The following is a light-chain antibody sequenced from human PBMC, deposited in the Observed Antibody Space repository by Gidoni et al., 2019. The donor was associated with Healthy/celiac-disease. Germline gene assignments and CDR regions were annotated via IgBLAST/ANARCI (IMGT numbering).Light chain of an antibody. Sequence: EIVLTQSPGTLSLSPGERATPSCRASQSVSSSHLAWYQQKPGQAPRLLIYGASSRATGIPDRFSGSGSGTDFTLTISRLEPEDFAVYYCQQYGSSPGGTFGQGTKVEIK. CDR2: GAS. CDR3: QQYGSSPGGT. V-gene: IGKV3-20*01. CDR1: QSVSSSH. J-gene: IGKJ1*01.